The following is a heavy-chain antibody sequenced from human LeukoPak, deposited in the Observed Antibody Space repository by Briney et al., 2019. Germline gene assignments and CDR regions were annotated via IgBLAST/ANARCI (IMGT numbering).Heavy chain of an antibody. D-gene: IGHD6-13*01. V-gene: IGHV3-21*01. Sequence: GGSLRLSCAASGFTFSSYSMNWVRQAPGKGLEWVSSISSSDDYIYYADSVKGRFTISRDNAKNSLYLQMNSLRAEDTAVYYCARAAAGYFDYWGQGTLVTVSS. CDR2: ISSSDDYI. CDR3: ARAAAGYFDY. CDR1: GFTFSSYS. J-gene: IGHJ4*02.